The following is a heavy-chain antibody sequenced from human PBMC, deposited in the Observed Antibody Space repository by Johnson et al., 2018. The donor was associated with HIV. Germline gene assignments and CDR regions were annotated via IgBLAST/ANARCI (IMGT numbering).Heavy chain of an antibody. CDR2: IKSKIEGGTT. V-gene: IGHV3-15*01. CDR3: AKRSGSYALDI. D-gene: IGHD3-22*01. CDR1: GFTFTNAW. Sequence: VQLVESGGGLVQPGGSLRLSCAASGFTFTNAWMSWVRQAPGRGLEWVGRIKSKIEGGTTDYAAPVKGRFTISRDDSKNTLYLQMNSLRAEDTAVYYCAKRSGSYALDIWGQGTRVTVSS. J-gene: IGHJ3*02.